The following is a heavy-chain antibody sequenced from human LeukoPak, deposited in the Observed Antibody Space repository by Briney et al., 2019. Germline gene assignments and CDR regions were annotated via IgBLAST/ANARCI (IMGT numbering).Heavy chain of an antibody. CDR1: GFPFSDFA. V-gene: IGHV3-74*01. CDR3: ARGYCSSTSCYKGPVY. CDR2: INSDGSST. D-gene: IGHD2-2*02. Sequence: GGSLRLSCAVSGFPFSDFAMSWVRQTPGKGLVWVSRINSDGSSTSYADSVKGRFTISRDNAKNTLYLQMNSLRAEDTAVYYCARGYCSSTSCYKGPVYWGQGTLVTVSS. J-gene: IGHJ4*02.